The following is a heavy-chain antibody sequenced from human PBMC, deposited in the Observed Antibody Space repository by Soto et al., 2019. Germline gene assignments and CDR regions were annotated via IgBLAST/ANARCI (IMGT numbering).Heavy chain of an antibody. J-gene: IGHJ6*01. CDR1: GGTFSSYA. V-gene: IGHV1-69*01. D-gene: IGHD2-15*01. Sequence: QVQLVQSGAEVKKPGSSVKVSCKASGGTFSSYAISWVRQAPGQGLEWMGGIIPIFGTANYAQKFQGRVTITADESTSAAYMELSRLRSEDTAVYYCARGDIVVGYWVLLDGMDVWGQGTTVTVSS. CDR3: ARGDIVVGYWVLLDGMDV. CDR2: IIPIFGTA.